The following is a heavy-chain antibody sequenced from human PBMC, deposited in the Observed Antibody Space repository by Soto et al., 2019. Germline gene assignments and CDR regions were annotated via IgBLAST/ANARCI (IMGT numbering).Heavy chain of an antibody. J-gene: IGHJ5*02. CDR3: AKGHPWFDP. CDR2: ISWNSGSI. CDR1: GFTFDDYA. Sequence: PGGSLRLSCAASGFTFDDYAMHWVRQAPGKGLEWVSGISWNSGSIGYADSVKGRFTISRDNAKNSLYLQMNSLRAEDTALYYCAKGHPWFDPWGQGTLVTVS. V-gene: IGHV3-9*01.